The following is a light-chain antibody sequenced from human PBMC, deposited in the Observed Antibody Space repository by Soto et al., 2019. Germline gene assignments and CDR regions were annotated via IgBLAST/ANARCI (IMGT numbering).Light chain of an antibody. CDR2: DVS. CDR1: SSDVGGYNY. Sequence: QSALTQPASVSGSPGQSITISCTGTSSDVGGYNYVSWYQQHPGKAPKLMIYDVSNRPSGVSNRFSGSKSGNTASLTISGLQAEDEADYFFSSYTSSSKPYVFGTGTKLNVI. J-gene: IGLJ1*01. CDR3: SSYTSSSKPYV. V-gene: IGLV2-14*01.